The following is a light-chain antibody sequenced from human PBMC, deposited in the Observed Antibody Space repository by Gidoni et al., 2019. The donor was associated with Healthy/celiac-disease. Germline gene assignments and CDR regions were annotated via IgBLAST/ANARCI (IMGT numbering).Light chain of an antibody. J-gene: IGKJ3*01. Sequence: DIVMTQSPDSLAVSLGERATINCKSSQSVLYSSNNKNYLAWYQQKPGQPPKLLIYWASTRESGVPDRFSGSGSGTDFTLTISSLQAEDVAVYYGQQYYSTPHFGPETRVDIK. CDR1: QSVLYSSNNKNY. V-gene: IGKV4-1*01. CDR2: WAS. CDR3: QQYYSTPH.